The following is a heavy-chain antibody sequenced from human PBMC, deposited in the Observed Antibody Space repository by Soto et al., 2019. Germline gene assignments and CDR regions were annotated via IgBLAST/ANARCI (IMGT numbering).Heavy chain of an antibody. CDR3: ASIEPTVTTDYYYGMDV. V-gene: IGHV4-34*01. D-gene: IGHD4-17*01. CDR1: GGSFSGDC. Sequence: SETLCLTWAVYGGSFSGDCWSWIRQPPGKGLEWIGEINHSGSTNYNPSLKSRVTISVDTSKNQFSLKLSSVTAADTAVYYCASIEPTVTTDYYYGMDVWGQGTTVTVSS. CDR2: INHSGST. J-gene: IGHJ6*02.